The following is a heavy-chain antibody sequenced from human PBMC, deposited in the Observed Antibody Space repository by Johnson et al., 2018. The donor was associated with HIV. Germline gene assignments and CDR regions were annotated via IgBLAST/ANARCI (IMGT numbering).Heavy chain of an antibody. V-gene: IGHV3-20*04. Sequence: VQLVESGGGLVQPGGSLRLSCAASGFTFDDYGMSWVRQAPGKGLEWVSGINWNGGSTGYADSVKGRFTISRDNAKNSLYLQMNSLGAEETAVYYCAISAEDYYDSSAVPMDAFDIWGQGTMVTVSS. CDR3: AISAEDYYDSSAVPMDAFDI. J-gene: IGHJ3*02. D-gene: IGHD3-22*01. CDR2: INWNGGST. CDR1: GFTFDDYG.